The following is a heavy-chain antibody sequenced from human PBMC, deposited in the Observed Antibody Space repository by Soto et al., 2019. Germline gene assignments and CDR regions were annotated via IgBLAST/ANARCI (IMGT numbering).Heavy chain of an antibody. CDR1: GGSISSGDYY. Sequence: SETLSLTCTVSGGSISSGDYYWSWIRQPPGKGLEWIGYIYYSGSTYYNTSLKSRVTISVDTSKNQFSLKLSSVTAADTAVYYCARDGRPTVTTPRWFDPWGQGTLVTVSS. V-gene: IGHV4-30-4*01. CDR2: IYYSGST. CDR3: ARDGRPTVTTPRWFDP. D-gene: IGHD4-17*01. J-gene: IGHJ5*02.